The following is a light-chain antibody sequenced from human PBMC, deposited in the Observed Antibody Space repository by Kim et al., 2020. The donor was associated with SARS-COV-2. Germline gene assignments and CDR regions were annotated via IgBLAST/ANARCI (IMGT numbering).Light chain of an antibody. CDR2: DNN. J-gene: IGLJ2*01. V-gene: IGLV1-44*01. CDR1: DANIRIKV. Sequence: GQTDSTSCSRRDANIRIKVVKWYQQHPGTAPKLLMFDNNQRPSGVPDRFSGSKSGTSASLAISGLQSEDEADYYCATWDDSLHGVVFGGGTQLTVL. CDR3: ATWDDSLHGVV.